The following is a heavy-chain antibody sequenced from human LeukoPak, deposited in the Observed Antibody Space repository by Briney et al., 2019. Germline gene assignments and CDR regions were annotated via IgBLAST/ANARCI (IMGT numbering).Heavy chain of an antibody. CDR1: GFTFSSYS. J-gene: IGHJ5*02. D-gene: IGHD6-19*01. Sequence: GGSLRLSCAASGFTFSSYSMNWVRQAPGKGLEWVSSISSSSSYIYYADSVKGRFTISRDNAKNSLYLQMNSLRAEDTAVYYCARASHSSGWYVFFYWFDPWGQGTLVTVSS. CDR2: ISSSSSYI. V-gene: IGHV3-21*01. CDR3: ARASHSSGWYVFFYWFDP.